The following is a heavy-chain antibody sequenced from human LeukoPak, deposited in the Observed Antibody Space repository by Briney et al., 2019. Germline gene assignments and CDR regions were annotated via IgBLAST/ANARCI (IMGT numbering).Heavy chain of an antibody. V-gene: IGHV3-74*01. CDR1: GFTFSDYA. D-gene: IGHD2-15*01. CDR2: ISSDASIT. J-gene: IGHJ4*02. Sequence: GGSLRLSCAASGFTFSDYAMSWVRQAPGKGLVWVSRISSDASITSYADPVKGRFTISRDNAKNTLYLQMNSLRAEDTALYYCATSARTYIGSSLDYWGQGTLVTVSS. CDR3: ATSARTYIGSSLDY.